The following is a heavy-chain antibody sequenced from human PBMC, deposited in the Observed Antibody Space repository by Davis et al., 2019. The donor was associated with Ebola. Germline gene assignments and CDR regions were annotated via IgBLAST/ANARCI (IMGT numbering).Heavy chain of an antibody. J-gene: IGHJ5*02. V-gene: IGHV1-18*01. D-gene: IGHD3-10*01. CDR1: GYTFTSYA. Sequence: AASVKVSCKASGYTFTSYAMHWVRQAPGQGLEWMGWINPNSGGTNYAQKLQGRVTMTTDTSTSTAYMELRSLRSDDTAVYYCARAVTMVLPSGWFDPWGQGTLVTVSS. CDR3: ARAVTMVLPSGWFDP. CDR2: INPNSGGT.